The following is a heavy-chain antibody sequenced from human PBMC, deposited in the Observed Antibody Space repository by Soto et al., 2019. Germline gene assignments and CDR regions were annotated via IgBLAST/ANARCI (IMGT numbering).Heavy chain of an antibody. V-gene: IGHV1-69*06. D-gene: IGHD6-6*01. CDR2: IIPIFGTA. CDR1: GGTFSSYA. Sequence: ASVKVSCKASGGTFSSYAISWVRQAPGQGLEWMGGIIPIFGTANYAQKFQGRVTITADKSTSTAYMELSSLRSEDTAVYYCAREPGSSSSGLWGFDPWGQGTLVTSPQ. J-gene: IGHJ5*02. CDR3: AREPGSSSSGLWGFDP.